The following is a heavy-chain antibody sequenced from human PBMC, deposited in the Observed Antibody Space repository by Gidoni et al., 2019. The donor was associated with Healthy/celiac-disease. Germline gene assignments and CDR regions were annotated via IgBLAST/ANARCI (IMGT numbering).Heavy chain of an antibody. J-gene: IGHJ4*02. D-gene: IGHD3-22*01. V-gene: IGHV3-23*01. Sequence: EVQLLESGGGLVQPGGSLRLSCAASGFTFSSYAMSWVRQAPGKGLEWVSAISGSGGSTYYADSVKGRFTTSRDNSKNTLYLQMNSLRAEDTAVYYCAKDYYDSSGYYPITYYFDYWGQGTLVTVSS. CDR3: AKDYYDSSGYYPITYYFDY. CDR2: ISGSGGST. CDR1: GFTFSSYA.